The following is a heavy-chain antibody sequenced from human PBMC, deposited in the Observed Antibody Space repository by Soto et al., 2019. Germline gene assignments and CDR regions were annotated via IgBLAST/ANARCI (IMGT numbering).Heavy chain of an antibody. CDR1: GGTFSSYA. CDR2: IMPIFGTA. J-gene: IGHJ6*02. D-gene: IGHD2-8*01. V-gene: IGHV1-69*13. Sequence: SVKVSFKASGGTFSSYAISWLRQPPGQGLEWMGGIMPIFGTANYAQKFQGRVTITADESTSTAYMELSSLRSDDTAVYYCASCISYYYYGMDVWGQGTTGTVFS. CDR3: ASCISYYYYGMDV.